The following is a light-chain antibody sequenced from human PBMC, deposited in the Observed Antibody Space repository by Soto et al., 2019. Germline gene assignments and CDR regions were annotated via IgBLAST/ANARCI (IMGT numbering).Light chain of an antibody. Sequence: QSVLTQPRSVSGSPGQSVTISCTGTSSDVGGYNLVSWYQQHPGKAPKLMIYDVSKRPSGVPDRFSGPKSGNTASLTISGLQAEDEADYYCYSYAGSYTFYVFGTGTRSPS. J-gene: IGLJ1*01. CDR3: YSYAGSYTFYV. CDR2: DVS. CDR1: SSDVGGYNL. V-gene: IGLV2-11*01.